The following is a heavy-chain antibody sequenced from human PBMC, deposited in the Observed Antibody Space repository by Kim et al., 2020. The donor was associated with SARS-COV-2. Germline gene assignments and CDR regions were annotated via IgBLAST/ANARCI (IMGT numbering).Heavy chain of an antibody. J-gene: IGHJ4*02. CDR3: ARVKSIAAAGTDDY. V-gene: IGHV1-18*01. D-gene: IGHD6-13*01. Sequence: AQKLQGRVTMTTDTSTSTAYMELRSLRSDDTAVYYCARVKSIAAAGTDDYWGQGTLVTVSS.